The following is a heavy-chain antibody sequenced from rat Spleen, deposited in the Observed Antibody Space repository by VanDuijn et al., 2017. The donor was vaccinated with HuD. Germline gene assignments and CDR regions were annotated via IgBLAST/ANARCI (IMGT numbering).Heavy chain of an antibody. CDR1: GFTFSNYG. V-gene: IGHV5-29*01. Sequence: EVQLVESGGGLVQPGRSLKLSCAASGFTFSNYGMAWVRQAPTKGLEWVATISYGGSNTYSRDSVKGRFTISRDNAKSTLYLQMDSLRSEDTATYYCARHGSYGGWFAYWGQGTLVTVSS. CDR3: ARHGSYGGWFAY. CDR2: ISYGGSNT. J-gene: IGHJ3*01. D-gene: IGHD1-3*01.